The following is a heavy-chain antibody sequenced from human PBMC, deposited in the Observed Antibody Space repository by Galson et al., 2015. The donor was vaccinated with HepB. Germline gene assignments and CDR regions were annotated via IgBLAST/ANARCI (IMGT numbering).Heavy chain of an antibody. Sequence: SLRLSCAASGFTFSDYDMSWVRQAPGKGLEWVSYISSSGSTIYYADSVKGRFTISRDNAKNSLYLQMNSLRAEDTAVYYCARSRVYYDSSCVPGLNFACWCQVTLVTVSS. CDR3: ARSRVYYDSSCVPGLNFAC. CDR2: ISSSGSTI. V-gene: IGHV3-11*01. D-gene: IGHD3-22*01. J-gene: IGHJ4*02. CDR1: GFTFSDYD.